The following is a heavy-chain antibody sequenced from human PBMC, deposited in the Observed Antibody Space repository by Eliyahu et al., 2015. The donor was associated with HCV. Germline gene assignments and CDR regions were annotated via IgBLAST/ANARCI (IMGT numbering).Heavy chain of an antibody. CDR3: ARSSRGYGSGGWFDP. CDR2: ISGTGSTX. J-gene: IGHJ5*02. CDR1: GFTFSTYP. Sequence: EVQLVESGGGLVQPGGSLRRSCAAXGFTFSTYPMNWVRQAPGKGXEGLSYISGTGSTXYYADSVKGRFNISRDNAKNSLFLQMNSLRDEDTAVYYCARSSRGYGSGGWFDPWGQGTLVTVSS. D-gene: IGHD3-10*01. V-gene: IGHV3-48*02.